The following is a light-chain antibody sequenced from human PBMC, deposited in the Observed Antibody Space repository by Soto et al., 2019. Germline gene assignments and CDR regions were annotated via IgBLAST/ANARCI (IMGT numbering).Light chain of an antibody. CDR3: QTWGTGIHYV. CDR1: SGHSSYA. V-gene: IGLV4-69*01. Sequence: QPVLTQSPSASASLGASVKLTCTLSSGHSSYAIAWHQQQPEKGPRYLMKLNSDGSHGKGDGIPDRFSGSSSGAERYLTISRLQSEDEADYYCQTWGTGIHYVFGTGTKVTVL. J-gene: IGLJ1*01. CDR2: LNSDGSH.